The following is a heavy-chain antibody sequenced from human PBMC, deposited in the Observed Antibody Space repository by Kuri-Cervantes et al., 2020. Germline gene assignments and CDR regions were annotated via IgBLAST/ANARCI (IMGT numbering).Heavy chain of an antibody. D-gene: IGHD6-19*01. J-gene: IGHJ5*01. Sequence: SETLSLTCSVSDASIGIFYWSWIRLPAGKGLEWIGRIYPSGSAHYNPSLKSRLTISLDKSKKHFSLTLTSVTAADTAVYHCASTSGLSGSALDSWGQGTLVTVSS. CDR1: DASIGIFY. CDR3: ASTSGLSGSALDS. V-gene: IGHV4-4*07. CDR2: IYPSGSA.